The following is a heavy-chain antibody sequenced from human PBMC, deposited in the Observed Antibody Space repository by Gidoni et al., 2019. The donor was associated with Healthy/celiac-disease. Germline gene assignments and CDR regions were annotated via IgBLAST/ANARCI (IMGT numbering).Heavy chain of an antibody. CDR3: ARQPYSSSWPYYYGMDV. CDR2: IYYSGST. J-gene: IGHJ6*02. CDR1: GGSISSYY. Sequence: QVQLQESGPGLVKPSETLSLTCTVSGGSISSYYWSWIRQPPGKGLEWIGYIYYSGSTNYNPSLKSRVTISVDTSKNQFSLKLSSVTAADTAVYYCARQPYSSSWPYYYGMDVWGQGTTVTVSS. V-gene: IGHV4-59*08. D-gene: IGHD6-13*01.